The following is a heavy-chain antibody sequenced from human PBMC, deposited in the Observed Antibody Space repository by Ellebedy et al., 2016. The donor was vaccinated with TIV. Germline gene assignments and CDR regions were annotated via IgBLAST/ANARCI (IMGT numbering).Heavy chain of an antibody. V-gene: IGHV3-23*01. CDR3: AKDVASATYLFDY. CDR2: ITTSGGGT. J-gene: IGHJ4*02. D-gene: IGHD6-19*01. Sequence: PGGSLRLSCAASGFTFSSYAMSWVRQAPGTGLEWVSTITTSGGGTYYEDSVKGRFTISRDNSKNTLYLQMNSLRAEDTAAYYGAKDVASATYLFDYWGQGTLVTVSS. CDR1: GFTFSSYA.